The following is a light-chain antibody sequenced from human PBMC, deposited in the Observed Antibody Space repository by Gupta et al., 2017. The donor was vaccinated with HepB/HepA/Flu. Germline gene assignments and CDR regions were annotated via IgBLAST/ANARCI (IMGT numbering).Light chain of an antibody. CDR2: DVS. CDR3: SSYTSSTTLVV. J-gene: IGLJ1*01. CDR1: SSDVGGYNY. Sequence: QSALTQPLSVSGSPGQSITISCTGTSSDVGGYNYVSWYQQHPGKAPKLMIYDVSNRPSGVSNRFSGSKSGNTASLTISGLQAEDEADYYCSSYTSSTTLVVFGTGTKVTVL. V-gene: IGLV2-14*03.